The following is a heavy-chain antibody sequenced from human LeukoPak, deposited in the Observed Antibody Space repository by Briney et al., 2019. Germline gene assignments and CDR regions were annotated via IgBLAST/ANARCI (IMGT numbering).Heavy chain of an antibody. D-gene: IGHD3-10*01. CDR2: ISGSGGHT. CDR1: RFTFSSYV. Sequence: GGSLRLSCVVSRFTFSSYVMSWVRQAPGKGLEWVSAISGSGGHTYYADSVKGRFTISRDNFKNTLYLQMNSLRAEDTAVYYCAKVHYYDSGSYRYYFDYWDQGTLVTVSS. CDR3: AKVHYYDSGSYRYYFDY. V-gene: IGHV3-23*01. J-gene: IGHJ4*02.